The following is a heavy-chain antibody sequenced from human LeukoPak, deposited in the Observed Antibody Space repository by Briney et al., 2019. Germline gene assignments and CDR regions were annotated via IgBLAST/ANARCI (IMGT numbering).Heavy chain of an antibody. Sequence: SETLSLTCAVYGGSFSGYYWSWIRQPPGKGLEWIGEINHSGGTNYNPSLKSRVTISVDTSKNQFSLKLSSVTAADTAVYYCARHSSSLSPWDYWGQGTLVTVSS. CDR2: INHSGGT. CDR3: ARHSSSLSPWDY. V-gene: IGHV4-34*01. J-gene: IGHJ4*02. CDR1: GGSFSGYY. D-gene: IGHD6-13*01.